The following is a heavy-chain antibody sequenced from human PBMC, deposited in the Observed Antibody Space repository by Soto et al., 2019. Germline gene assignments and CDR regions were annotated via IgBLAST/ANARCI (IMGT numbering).Heavy chain of an antibody. J-gene: IGHJ6*02. V-gene: IGHV1-46*01. Sequence: GASVKVSCKASGYTFTSYYMHWVRQAPGQGLEWMGIINPSGGSTSYAQKFQGRVTMTRDTSTSTVYMELSRLRSEDTAVYYCAKAFTVVRGLIYYGMDVWGQGTTVTVSS. D-gene: IGHD3-10*01. CDR1: GYTFTSYY. CDR3: AKAFTVVRGLIYYGMDV. CDR2: INPSGGST.